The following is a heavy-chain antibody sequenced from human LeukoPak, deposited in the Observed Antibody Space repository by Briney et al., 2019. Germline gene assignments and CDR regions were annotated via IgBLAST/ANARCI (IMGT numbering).Heavy chain of an antibody. Sequence: GASVKVSFKAAGYSFNNYGIAWVRQAPGQGLEWMGWISVQNGNTKSAQKFDGRVTMTTDTSTSTAYMELRSLGSDDTAVYYCARDHDSSGYYQSRFDYWGQGTLVTVSS. CDR3: ARDHDSSGYYQSRFDY. CDR2: ISVQNGNT. D-gene: IGHD3-22*01. V-gene: IGHV1-18*01. CDR1: GYSFNNYG. J-gene: IGHJ4*02.